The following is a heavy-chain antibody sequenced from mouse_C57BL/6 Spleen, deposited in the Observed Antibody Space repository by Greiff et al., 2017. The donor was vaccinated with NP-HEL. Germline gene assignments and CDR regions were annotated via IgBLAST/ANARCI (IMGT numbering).Heavy chain of an antibody. CDR1: GFTFSSYG. CDR2: ISSGGSYT. J-gene: IGHJ3*01. D-gene: IGHD1-1*01. Sequence: EVKLVESGGDLVKPGGSLKLSCAASGFTFSSYGMSWVRQTPDKRLEWVATISSGGSYTYYPDSVKGRFTISRDNAKNTLYLQMSSLKSEDTAMYYCARPYYYGSSYWCAYWGQGTLVTVSA. V-gene: IGHV5-6*01. CDR3: ARPYYYGSSYWCAY.